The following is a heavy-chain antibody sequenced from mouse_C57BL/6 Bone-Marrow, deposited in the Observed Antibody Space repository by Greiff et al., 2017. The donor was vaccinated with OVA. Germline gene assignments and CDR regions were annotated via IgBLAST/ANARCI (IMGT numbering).Heavy chain of an antibody. V-gene: IGHV1-74*01. Sequence: VQLQQSGAELVKPGASVKVSCKASGYSFTSYWMHWVKQRPGQGLEWIGRIHPSDSDTNYNQKFKGKDTLTVDKSSSTAYMQLSSLTSEDSAVYDCAMNYYGYVGNFDYWGKGTTLTVSS. J-gene: IGHJ2*01. CDR3: AMNYYGYVGNFDY. CDR2: IHPSDSDT. D-gene: IGHD2-2*01. CDR1: GYSFTSYW.